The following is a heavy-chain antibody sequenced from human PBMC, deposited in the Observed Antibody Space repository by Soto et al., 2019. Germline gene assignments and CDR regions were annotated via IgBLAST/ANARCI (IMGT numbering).Heavy chain of an antibody. CDR3: ARVMGTQNRDYYYMDV. V-gene: IGHV4-59*01. CDR1: GGSISSDY. CDR2: IHYSGST. D-gene: IGHD1-1*01. J-gene: IGHJ6*03. Sequence: QVQLQEAGPGLVKPSETLSLSCTISGGSISSDYWTWIRQPPGKGLEWIGYIHYSGSTNYTPSLKRRVTISVDTSKNQSSLKLSSVTAADTAVYYCARVMGTQNRDYYYMDVWGKGTTVTVSS.